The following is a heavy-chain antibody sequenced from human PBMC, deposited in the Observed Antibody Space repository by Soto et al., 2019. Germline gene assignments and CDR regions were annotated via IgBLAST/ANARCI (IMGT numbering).Heavy chain of an antibody. D-gene: IGHD3-9*01. CDR1: GGSISSSSYY. V-gene: IGHV4-39*01. J-gene: IGHJ4*02. CDR2: IYYSGST. Sequence: SETLSLTCTVSGGSISSSSYYWGWIRQPPGKGLEWIGSIYYSGSTYYNPSLKSRVTISVDTSKNQFSLKLSSVTAADTAVYYCARLTRGYFDWLLDAFDYWGQGTLVTVSS. CDR3: ARLTRGYFDWLLDAFDY.